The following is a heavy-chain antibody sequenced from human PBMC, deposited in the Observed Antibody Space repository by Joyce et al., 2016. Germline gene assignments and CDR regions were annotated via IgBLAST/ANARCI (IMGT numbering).Heavy chain of an antibody. CDR2: IIPCFGAA. J-gene: IGHJ6*02. D-gene: IGHD1-14*01. Sequence: QVLLVQSGATVKRPGSSLRVSCKSSGGAFSNFTVNWVRQAPGQRLGWMGGIIPCFGAAKDAEHFQGRVTLTADLSTRTAYMELSSLTSADTAVYYCARGGTSSDHYFFYTLDVWGPGTTVIVSS. CDR1: GGAFSNFT. V-gene: IGHV1-69*12. CDR3: ARGGTSSDHYFFYTLDV.